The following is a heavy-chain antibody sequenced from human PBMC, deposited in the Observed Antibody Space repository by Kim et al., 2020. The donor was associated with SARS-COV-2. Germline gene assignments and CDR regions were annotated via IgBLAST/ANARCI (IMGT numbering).Heavy chain of an antibody. J-gene: IGHJ6*02. Sequence: GGSLRLSCAASGFTFSNAWMSWVRQAPGKGLEWVGRIKSKTDGGTTDYAAPVKGRFTISRDDSKNTLYLQMNSLKTEDTAVYYCTTDLTGILTGYWSYYYGMDVWGQGTTVTVSS. D-gene: IGHD3-9*01. CDR2: IKSKTDGGTT. CDR1: GFTFSNAW. V-gene: IGHV3-15*01. CDR3: TTDLTGILTGYWSYYYGMDV.